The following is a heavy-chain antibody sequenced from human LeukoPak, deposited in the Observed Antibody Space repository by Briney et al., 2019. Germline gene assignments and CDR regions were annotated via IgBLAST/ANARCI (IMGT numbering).Heavy chain of an antibody. CDR3: ASTLDNDFDC. Sequence: SQTLSLTCAVSGDSLSSNRAAWDWIRQYPSRGLEWLVRTYYRSQWYNDYAVSVKSLITIKADTSKSQFSLQLKSVTPEDTAVYYCASTLDNDFDCWGQGTLVTVSS. CDR1: GDSLSSNRAA. D-gene: IGHD3/OR15-3a*01. J-gene: IGHJ4*02. CDR2: TYYRSQWYN. V-gene: IGHV6-1*01.